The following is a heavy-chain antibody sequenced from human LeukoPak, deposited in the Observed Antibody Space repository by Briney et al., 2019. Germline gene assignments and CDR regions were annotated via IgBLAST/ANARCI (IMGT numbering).Heavy chain of an antibody. CDR1: RITFTYW. CDR2: IKQDGSEK. D-gene: IGHD3-3*01. Sequence: GGSLRLSCAASRITFTYWMSWVRQAPGKRLEWVANIKQDGSEKYYVDSVKGRFTISRDNAKKSLFLQMNSLRAQDTAVYYCAGSFSDDFWSGHFWGQGTLVTVSS. V-gene: IGHV3-7*01. CDR3: AGSFSDDFWSGHF. J-gene: IGHJ4*02.